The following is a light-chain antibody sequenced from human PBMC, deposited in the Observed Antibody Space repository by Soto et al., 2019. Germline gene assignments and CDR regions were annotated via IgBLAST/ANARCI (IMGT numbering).Light chain of an antibody. J-gene: IGKJ1*01. CDR1: QSIGRW. V-gene: IGKV1-5*01. Sequence: DIHMTQSPSTLSASLGDRVTITCRASQSIGRWLAWYQQKPGKAPKVLIYDASTLKSGVPSRFSGSGSGTDFTLTISSLQPEDFATYYCQQSYSTPLTFGQGTKVDIK. CDR3: QQSYSTPLT. CDR2: DAS.